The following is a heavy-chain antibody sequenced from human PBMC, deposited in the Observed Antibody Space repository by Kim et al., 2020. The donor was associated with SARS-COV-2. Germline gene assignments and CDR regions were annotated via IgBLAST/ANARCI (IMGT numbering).Heavy chain of an antibody. D-gene: IGHD6-19*01. CDR3: ARSTTGGWYHFDY. V-gene: IGHV3-21*01. J-gene: IGHJ4*02. Sequence: YADSVKGRFTISRDNAKNSLYLQMNSLRAEDTAVYYCARSTTGGWYHFDYWGQGTLVTVSS.